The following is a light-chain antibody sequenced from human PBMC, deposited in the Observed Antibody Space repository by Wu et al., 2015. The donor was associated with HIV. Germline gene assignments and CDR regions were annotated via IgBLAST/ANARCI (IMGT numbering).Light chain of an antibody. Sequence: EILMTQSPASLSVSPGEGATLSCRASQSVNRNLAWYQQRPGQAPRLLIYDAYTRATGIPARFTGSGYGTDFTLTISGLRSDDVAVYYCQQRSNWPITFGQGTRLEIK. J-gene: IGKJ5*01. CDR3: QQRSNWPIT. V-gene: IGKV3-15*01. CDR2: DAY. CDR1: QSVNRN.